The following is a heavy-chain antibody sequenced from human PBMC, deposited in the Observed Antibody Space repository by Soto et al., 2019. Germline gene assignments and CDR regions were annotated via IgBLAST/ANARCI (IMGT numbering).Heavy chain of an antibody. D-gene: IGHD3-3*01. CDR3: ARSDTDFWSGTSAFDI. V-gene: IGHV4-31*03. J-gene: IGHJ3*02. CDR2: IYYSGST. Sequence: QVQLQESGPGLVKPSQTLSLTCTVSGGSISSGGYYWSWIRQHPGKGLEWIGYIYYSGSTYYNPSLKSRVTISVDTSKNQFSLKLSSVTAADTAVYYCARSDTDFWSGTSAFDIWGQGTMVTVSS. CDR1: GGSISSGGYY.